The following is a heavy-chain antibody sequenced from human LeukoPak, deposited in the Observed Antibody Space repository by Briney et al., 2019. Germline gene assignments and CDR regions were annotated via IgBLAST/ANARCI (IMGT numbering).Heavy chain of an antibody. J-gene: IGHJ4*02. Sequence: PSETLSLTCTVSGGPVSSSGSYWGWIRQPPGKGLEWIGSIGRSTTYNPSLKSRVTISVDTSKNQVSLRLSSVTAADTAIYYCAAYASGTMRDYWGQGTLVTVSS. V-gene: IGHV4-39*01. CDR2: IGRST. D-gene: IGHD3-10*01. CDR3: AAYASGTMRDY. CDR1: GGPVSSSGSY.